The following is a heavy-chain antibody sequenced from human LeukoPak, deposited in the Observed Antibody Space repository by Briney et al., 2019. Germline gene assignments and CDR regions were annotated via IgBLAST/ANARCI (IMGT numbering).Heavy chain of an antibody. V-gene: IGHV4-39*07. Sequence: SETLSLTCTVSGGSISSSSYYWGWIRQPPGKGLEWIGSIYYSGSTYYNPSLKTRVTISVDTSKNQFSLKLTSVTAADTAVYYCASHPGYFDYWGQGTLVTVSS. CDR1: GGSISSSSYY. CDR2: IYYSGST. D-gene: IGHD7-27*01. J-gene: IGHJ4*02. CDR3: ASHPGYFDY.